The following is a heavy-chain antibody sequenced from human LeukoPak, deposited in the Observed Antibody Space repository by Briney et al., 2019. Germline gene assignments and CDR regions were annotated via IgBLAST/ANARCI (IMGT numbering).Heavy chain of an antibody. Sequence: SVTLSLTCTVSGDSISSGGHYWNWIRQRPGKGLEWIGYIFYTGSTYYNPSLKSRVAISVDTSKNQFSLKLSSVTAADTAVYYCARSPGIWNEYGRLEYWGQGALVTVSS. D-gene: IGHD1-1*01. CDR1: GDSISSGGHY. V-gene: IGHV4-31*03. CDR2: IFYTGST. J-gene: IGHJ4*02. CDR3: ARSPGIWNEYGRLEY.